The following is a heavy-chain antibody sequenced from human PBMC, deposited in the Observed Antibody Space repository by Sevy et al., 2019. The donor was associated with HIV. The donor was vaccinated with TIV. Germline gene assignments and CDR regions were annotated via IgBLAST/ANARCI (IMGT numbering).Heavy chain of an antibody. V-gene: IGHV3-66*01. Sequence: GGSLRLSCAGSGLSVSDNYMNWVRQAPGKGLELVSVFYSDGRTYYADSVKGRFTISIDNSKNTLYLHMSNLRPEDTAVYYCARDRYYDASGYYDYYYGMDVWGQGTTVTVSS. D-gene: IGHD3-22*01. CDR2: FYSDGRT. CDR3: ARDRYYDASGYYDYYYGMDV. J-gene: IGHJ6*02. CDR1: GLSVSDNY.